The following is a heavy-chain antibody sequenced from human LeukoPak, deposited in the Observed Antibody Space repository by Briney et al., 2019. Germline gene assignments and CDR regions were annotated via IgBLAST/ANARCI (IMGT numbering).Heavy chain of an antibody. CDR1: GVAISSYY. CDR3: ARDRGGYCGGDCYSVFDY. D-gene: IGHD2-21*02. Sequence: SSETLSLTCTVSGVAISSYYWSWIRQPPGKELEWIGYIYYSGSTNYNPSLKSRVTISVDTSKNQFSLKLNSVTAADTAVHYCARDRGGYCGGDCYSVFDYWGQGTLVTVSS. J-gene: IGHJ4*02. V-gene: IGHV4-59*01. CDR2: IYYSGST.